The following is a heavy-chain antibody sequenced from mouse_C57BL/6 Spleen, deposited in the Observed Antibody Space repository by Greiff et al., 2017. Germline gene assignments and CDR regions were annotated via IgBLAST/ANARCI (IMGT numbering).Heavy chain of an antibody. J-gene: IGHJ2*01. CDR2: INPNNGGT. CDR1: GYTFTDYN. CDR3: AREGGYYDFDY. V-gene: IGHV1-22*01. Sequence: EVQRVESGPELVKPGASVKMSCKASGYTFTDYNMHWVKQSHGKSLEWIGYINPNNGGTSYNQKFKGKATLTVNKSSSTAYMELRSLTSEDSAVYYCAREGGYYDFDYWGQGTTLTVSS. D-gene: IGHD2-3*01.